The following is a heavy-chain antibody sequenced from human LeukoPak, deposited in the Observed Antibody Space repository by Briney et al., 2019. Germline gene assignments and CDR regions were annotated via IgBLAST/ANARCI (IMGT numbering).Heavy chain of an antibody. CDR1: GFSFSRHA. CDR3: VGGYYDFWSGHLATMDV. Sequence: GGSLRLSCAASGFSFSRHAMHWVRQAPGKGLEWVALISYDGSYKYYADSVKGQFTISRDNSENTLYLQMNVLRAEDTAVYYCVGGYYDFWSGHLATMDVWGQGTTVTVSS. D-gene: IGHD3-3*01. V-gene: IGHV3-30*04. J-gene: IGHJ6*02. CDR2: ISYDGSYK.